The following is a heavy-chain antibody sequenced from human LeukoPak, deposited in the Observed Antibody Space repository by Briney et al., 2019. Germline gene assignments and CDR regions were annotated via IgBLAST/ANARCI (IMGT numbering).Heavy chain of an antibody. V-gene: IGHV4-61*01. CDR1: GGSVSSGSYY. D-gene: IGHD4-23*01. J-gene: IGHJ4*02. CDR2: IYYSGST. Sequence: SETLSLTCTVSGGSVSSGSYYWSWIRQPPGKGLEWIGYIYYSGSTNYNPSLKSRVTISVDTSKNQFSLKLSSVTAADTAVYYCARDDYGGKPVVWGQGTLVTVSS. CDR3: ARDDYGGKPVV.